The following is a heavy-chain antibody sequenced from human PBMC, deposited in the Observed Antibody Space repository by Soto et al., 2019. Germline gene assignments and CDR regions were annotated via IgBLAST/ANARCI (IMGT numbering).Heavy chain of an antibody. J-gene: IGHJ5*02. CDR2: ISSSSSYI. CDR1: GFTFISCS. D-gene: IGHD6-19*01. Sequence: GGSLRLSCAASGFTFISCSMNWVLQAPWKGLEWVSSISSSSSYIYYADSVKGRFTISRDNAKNSLYLQMNSLRAEDTAVYYWVKIAVAGNNWFDPWGQETLVTVSS. V-gene: IGHV3-21*01. CDR3: VKIAVAGNNWFDP.